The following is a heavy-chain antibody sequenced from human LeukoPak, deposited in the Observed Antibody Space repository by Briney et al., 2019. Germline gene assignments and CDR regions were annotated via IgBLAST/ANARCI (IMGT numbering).Heavy chain of an antibody. J-gene: IGHJ3*02. CDR2: IKQDGSEK. CDR3: ARAQDSSGWGDAFDI. CDR1: GFTFSSYR. D-gene: IGHD6-19*01. V-gene: IGHV3-7*01. Sequence: PGGSLRLSCAASGFTFSSYRMSWVRQAPGKGLEWVANIKQDGSEKYYVDSVKGRFTISRDNAKNSLYLQMNSLRAEDTAVYYCARAQDSSGWGDAFDIWGQGTMVTVSS.